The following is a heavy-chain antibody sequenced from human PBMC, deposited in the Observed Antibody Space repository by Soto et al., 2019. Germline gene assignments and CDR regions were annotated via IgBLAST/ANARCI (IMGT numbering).Heavy chain of an antibody. D-gene: IGHD3-22*01. V-gene: IGHV4-34*01. J-gene: IGHJ4*02. CDR2: INHSGST. CDR3: ASIGGYYDSSGFGLDY. Sequence: SETLSLTCAVYGGSFSGYYWSWIRQPPGKGLEWIGEINHSGSTNYNPSLKSRVTISVDTSKNQFSLKLSSVTAADTAVYYCASIGGYYDSSGFGLDYWGQGTLVTVSS. CDR1: GGSFSGYY.